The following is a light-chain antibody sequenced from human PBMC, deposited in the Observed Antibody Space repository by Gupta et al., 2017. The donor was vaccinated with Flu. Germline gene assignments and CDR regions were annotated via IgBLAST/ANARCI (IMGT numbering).Light chain of an antibody. CDR2: DVS. J-gene: IGLJ3*02. CDR3: SSYAGRYTWV. Sequence: SVTISCTGTSSDIGTSNFVSWYQQPPGKRPRVMIYDVSKRPSGVPDRFSGSKSGNTASLTISGLQAEDEADYYCSSYAGRYTWVFGGGTKVTVL. V-gene: IGLV2-11*03. CDR1: SSDIGTSNF.